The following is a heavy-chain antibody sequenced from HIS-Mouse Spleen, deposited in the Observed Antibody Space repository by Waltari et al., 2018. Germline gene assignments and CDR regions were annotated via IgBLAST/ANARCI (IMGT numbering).Heavy chain of an antibody. J-gene: IGHJ2*01. Sequence: QLQLRESGPGLVKPSETLSLTCTVSGGSISSSSYYWGWIRQPPGKGLEWIGSIYYSGSTYYNPSIKSRVTISVDTSKNQFSLKLSSVTAADTAVYYCAREIPYSSSWYDWYFDLWGRGTLVTVSS. V-gene: IGHV4-39*07. CDR3: AREIPYSSSWYDWYFDL. CDR2: IYYSGST. D-gene: IGHD6-13*01. CDR1: GGSISSSSYY.